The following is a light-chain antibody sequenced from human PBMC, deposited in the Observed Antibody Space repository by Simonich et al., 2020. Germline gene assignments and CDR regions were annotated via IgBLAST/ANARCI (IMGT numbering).Light chain of an antibody. CDR1: SGSVSTSYY. CDR2: RTN. J-gene: IGLJ3*02. Sequence: QTVVTQEPSFSVSPGGTVTLTCGLSSGSVSTSYYPSWYQQTPGQAPRTLIYRTNTRSSGVHDRFSGSILGNKAALTITGAQADDESDYYCVLYMGSGIWVFGGGTKLTVL. V-gene: IGLV8-61*01. CDR3: VLYMGSGIWV.